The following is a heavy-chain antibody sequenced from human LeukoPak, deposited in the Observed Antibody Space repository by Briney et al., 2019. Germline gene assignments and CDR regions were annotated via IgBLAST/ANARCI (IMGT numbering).Heavy chain of an antibody. Sequence: GGSLRLSCAASGFTFRNYAMSWVRQAPGKGLEWVSAIDSGGGTYYANSVKGRFTISRDNSKNTLYLQLSSLRVEDTAVYYCAKGTPHIGSWGQGTLVTVSS. V-gene: IGHV3-23*01. CDR3: AKGTPHIGS. D-gene: IGHD1-14*01. J-gene: IGHJ4*02. CDR1: GFTFRNYA. CDR2: IDSGGGT.